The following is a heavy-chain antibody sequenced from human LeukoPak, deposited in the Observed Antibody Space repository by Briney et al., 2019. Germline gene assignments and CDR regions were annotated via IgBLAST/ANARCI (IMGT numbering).Heavy chain of an antibody. V-gene: IGHV3-33*01. Sequence: GGSLRLSCAASGFTLSSYGMHWVRQAPGKGLEWVAVIWYDGSNKYYADSVKGRFTISRDNSKNTLYLQMNSLRAEDTAVYYCARDIGIAVAGSDYWGQGTLVTVSS. CDR1: GFTLSSYG. D-gene: IGHD6-19*01. J-gene: IGHJ4*02. CDR2: IWYDGSNK. CDR3: ARDIGIAVAGSDY.